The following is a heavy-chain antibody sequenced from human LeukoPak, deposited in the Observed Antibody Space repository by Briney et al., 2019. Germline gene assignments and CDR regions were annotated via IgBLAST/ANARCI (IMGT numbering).Heavy chain of an antibody. CDR2: ISASGTGT. V-gene: IGHV3-23*01. Sequence: GGSLRLSCAASGFTFRTYAMSWVRQAPGKGLEWVSVISASGTGTYYADSVKGRFTISRDNSKNMLYLQMNSLRAEDTAIYYCAKVGGYYDSSGPLGGFDYWGQGALVTVSS. J-gene: IGHJ4*02. D-gene: IGHD3-22*01. CDR3: AKVGGYYDSSGPLGGFDY. CDR1: GFTFRTYA.